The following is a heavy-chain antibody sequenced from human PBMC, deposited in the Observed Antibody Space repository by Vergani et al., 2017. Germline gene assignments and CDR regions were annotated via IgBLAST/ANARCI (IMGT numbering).Heavy chain of an antibody. Sequence: QVQLQQWGAGLLKPSETLSLTCAVYGGSFSRYYWSWIRQPPGKGLEWIGEINHSGSTNYNPSLKSRVTISVDTSKNQFSLKLSSVTAADTAVYYCASDVTKRQGVWGKGTTVTVSS. J-gene: IGHJ6*04. CDR1: GGSFSRYY. D-gene: IGHD1/OR15-1a*01. V-gene: IGHV4-34*01. CDR3: ASDVTKRQGV. CDR2: INHSGST.